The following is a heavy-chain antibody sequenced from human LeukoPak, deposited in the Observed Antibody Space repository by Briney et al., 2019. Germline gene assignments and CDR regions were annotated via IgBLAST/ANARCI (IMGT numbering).Heavy chain of an antibody. CDR1: GGXISSYF. D-gene: IGHD3-22*01. CDR3: ARVFDDYYDSSADPPLWFDP. J-gene: IGHJ5*02. Sequence: PSETLSLTCTVSGGXISSYFCSWIRQPPGMGLEWIGYVYYSGSHNYNPSLKSRVTISVDTSKNQFSLRLRSVTAADTAVYYCARVFDDYYDSSADPPLWFDPWGQGTLVTVSS. CDR2: VYYSGSH. V-gene: IGHV4-59*01.